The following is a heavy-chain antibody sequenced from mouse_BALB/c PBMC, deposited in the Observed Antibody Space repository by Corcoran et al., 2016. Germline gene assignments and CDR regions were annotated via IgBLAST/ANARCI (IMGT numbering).Heavy chain of an antibody. D-gene: IGHD2-4*01. CDR3: ATQSVYDYDGFAY. CDR2: INTHSGVP. J-gene: IGHJ3*01. CDR1: GYTFTTAG. Sequence: QIQLVQSGPELKKPGETVRISCKASGYTFTTAGMQWVQKMPGKGLKWIGWINTHSGVPKYAEDFKGRFALSLETSASTAYLQISKLKNEDTATYFCATQSVYDYDGFAYWGQGTLVTVSA. V-gene: IGHV9-4*02.